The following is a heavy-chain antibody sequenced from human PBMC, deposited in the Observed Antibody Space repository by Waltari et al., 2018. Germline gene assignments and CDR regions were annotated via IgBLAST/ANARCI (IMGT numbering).Heavy chain of an antibody. J-gene: IGHJ4*02. CDR1: GFSFSSYW. Sequence: EVQLVESGGGLVQPGGSLRLSCVVSGFSFSSYWMGWVRQTPGKGLERVGNIKPDGREKDHVDSVKVRFTISRDNAKNSLYLQMNSLRVEDTAVYYCVRDFAARTTDYWGQGTLVTVSS. CDR3: VRDFAARTTDY. V-gene: IGHV3-7*03. CDR2: IKPDGREK.